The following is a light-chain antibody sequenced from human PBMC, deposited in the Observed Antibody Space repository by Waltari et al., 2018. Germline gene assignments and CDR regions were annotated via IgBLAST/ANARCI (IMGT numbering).Light chain of an antibody. V-gene: IGLV2-8*01. CDR2: AGS. J-gene: IGLJ2*01. CDR3: NSYAGNDNVL. Sequence: QSALTQPPSASGSPGQSVTISCTGTSSAVGGYNFVPCYQQHPGKAPKLLFYAGSTRPSGVPDRFSGSKSGNTASLTVSGLQAEDEADYYCNSYAGNDNVLFGGGTKLTVL. CDR1: SSAVGGYNF.